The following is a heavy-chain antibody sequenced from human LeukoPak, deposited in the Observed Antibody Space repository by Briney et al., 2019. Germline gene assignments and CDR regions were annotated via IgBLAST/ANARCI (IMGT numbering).Heavy chain of an antibody. CDR2: ISSSGSTI. D-gene: IGHD3-9*01. V-gene: IGHV3-11*01. Sequence: GGSLRLSCAASGFTFSGYAMSWVRQAPGKGLEWVSYISSSGSTIYYADSVKGRFTISRDNAKNSLYLQMNSLRAEDTAVYYCARAGYYDILTGYSPLFDYWGQGTLVTVSS. J-gene: IGHJ4*02. CDR1: GFTFSGYA. CDR3: ARAGYYDILTGYSPLFDY.